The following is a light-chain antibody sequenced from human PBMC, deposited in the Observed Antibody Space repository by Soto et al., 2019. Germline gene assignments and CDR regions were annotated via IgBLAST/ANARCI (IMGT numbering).Light chain of an antibody. CDR2: GAS. CDR3: QQYTTWPFT. CDR1: QSISSN. J-gene: IGKJ3*01. Sequence: EIVMTQSPATLSVSPGERATLSCRASQSISSNLASYQQNPGQAPTLLIYGASTRATGIPATFSGSGSGTEFTLTISSLQSEDFAVYCCQQYTTWPFTFGPGTKVDIK. V-gene: IGKV3-15*01.